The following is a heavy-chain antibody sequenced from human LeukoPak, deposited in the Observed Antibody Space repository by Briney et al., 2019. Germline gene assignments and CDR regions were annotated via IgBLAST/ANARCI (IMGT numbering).Heavy chain of an antibody. CDR2: IRYDGSNK. V-gene: IGHV3-30*02. CDR1: GFTFSSYG. CDR3: AKSNDFWSGYEDDAFDI. J-gene: IGHJ3*02. Sequence: GGSLRLSCAASGFTFSSYGMHWVRQAPGKGPEWVAFIRYDGSNKYYADSVKGRFTISRDNSKNTLYLQMNSLRAEDTAVYYCAKSNDFWSGYEDDAFDIWGQGTMVTVSS. D-gene: IGHD3-3*01.